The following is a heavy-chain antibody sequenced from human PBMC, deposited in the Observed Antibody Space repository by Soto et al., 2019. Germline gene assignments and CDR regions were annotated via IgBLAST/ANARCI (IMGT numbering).Heavy chain of an antibody. CDR2: IYYSGST. J-gene: IGHJ6*02. CDR3: AGSITFVRGGQSHYYYYGMDV. D-gene: IGHD3-10*01. Sequence: QVQLQESGPGLVKPSQTLSLTCTVSGGSISSGDYYWSWIRQPPGKGLEWIGYIYYSGSTYYNPYLKSRVTLSVDRCKNQSSLKLCSVTAAYTAVYYCAGSITFVRGGQSHYYYYGMDVWGHGTTVTVSS. V-gene: IGHV4-30-4*01. CDR1: GGSISSGDYY.